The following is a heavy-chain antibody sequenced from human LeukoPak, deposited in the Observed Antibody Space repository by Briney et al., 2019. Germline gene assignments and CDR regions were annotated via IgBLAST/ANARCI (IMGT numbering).Heavy chain of an antibody. CDR1: GFTFSSYS. D-gene: IGHD3-22*01. V-gene: IGHV3-21*01. J-gene: IGHJ3*02. CDR3: ASHPRYYYDSSVGASDI. Sequence: GGSLRLSCAASGFTFSSYSMNWVRQAPGKGLEWVSSISSSSSYIYYADSVEGRFTISRDNAKNSLYLQMNSLRAEDTAVYYCASHPRYYYDSSVGASDIWGQGTMVTVSS. CDR2: ISSSSSYI.